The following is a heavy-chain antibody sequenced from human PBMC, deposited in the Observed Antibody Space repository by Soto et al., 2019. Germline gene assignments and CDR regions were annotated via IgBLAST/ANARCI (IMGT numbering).Heavy chain of an antibody. CDR3: ARDRRRYYYDSSGYYWLDY. J-gene: IGHJ4*02. Sequence: SVKVSCKASGGTFGSDAITWVRQAPGQGLEWVGRIIPIFGTANYAQKFQGRVTITADESTSTAYMELSSLRSEDTAVYYCARDRRRYYYDSSGYYWLDYWGQGTLVTVSS. CDR2: IIPIFGTA. CDR1: GGTFGSDA. D-gene: IGHD3-22*01. V-gene: IGHV1-69*13.